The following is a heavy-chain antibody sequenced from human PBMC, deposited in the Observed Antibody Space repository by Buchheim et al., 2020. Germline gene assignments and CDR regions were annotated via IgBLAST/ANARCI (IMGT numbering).Heavy chain of an antibody. CDR2: ISSSSSTI. Sequence: EVQLVESGGGLVQPGGSLRVSCAASGFTFRDYSLHWVRQAPGKGLEWLSYISSSSSTIYYADSVKGRFTSSRDNAKNSLYLQMNSLRAEDTAVYYCARDYYGDFGLDYWGQGTL. D-gene: IGHD4-17*01. CDR3: ARDYYGDFGLDY. V-gene: IGHV3-48*01. J-gene: IGHJ4*02. CDR1: GFTFRDYS.